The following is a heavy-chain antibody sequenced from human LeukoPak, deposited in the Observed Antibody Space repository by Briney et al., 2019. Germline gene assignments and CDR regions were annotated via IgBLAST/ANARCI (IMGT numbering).Heavy chain of an antibody. V-gene: IGHV3-30*02. CDR1: GFTFSSYG. D-gene: IGHD2-15*01. Sequence: GVSVRLSCSASGFTFSSYGMHWVRPAPGKGLEWVSFILSDGRNKYYSDSVKGRFTISRDNSKNTLYLQMNSLRAEDTAVYYCARGYCSGGSCYGHAFDIWGQGTMVTVSS. CDR2: ILSDGRNK. CDR3: ARGYCSGGSCYGHAFDI. J-gene: IGHJ3*02.